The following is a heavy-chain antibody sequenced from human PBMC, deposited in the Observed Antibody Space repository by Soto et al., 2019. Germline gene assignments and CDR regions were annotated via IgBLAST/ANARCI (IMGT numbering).Heavy chain of an antibody. CDR2: ISSSSSTI. CDR1: GFTFSSYS. V-gene: IGHV3-48*01. Sequence: GGSLRLSCAAPGFTFSSYSMNWVRQAPGKGLEWVSYISSSSSTIYYADSVKGRFTISRDNAKNSLYLQMNSLRAEDTAVYYCARIIHSSSSYWGQGTLVTVSS. D-gene: IGHD6-6*01. J-gene: IGHJ4*02. CDR3: ARIIHSSSSY.